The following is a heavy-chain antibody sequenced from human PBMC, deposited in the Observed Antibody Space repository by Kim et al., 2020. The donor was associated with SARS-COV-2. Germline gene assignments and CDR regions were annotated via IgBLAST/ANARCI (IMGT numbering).Heavy chain of an antibody. D-gene: IGHD3-10*01. V-gene: IGHV4-39*01. J-gene: IGHJ4*02. CDR3: ASIDHLRITMVRGHIDY. Sequence: LKSRVTISVDTSKNQFSLKLSSVTAADTAVYYCASIDHLRITMVRGHIDYWGQGTLVTVSS.